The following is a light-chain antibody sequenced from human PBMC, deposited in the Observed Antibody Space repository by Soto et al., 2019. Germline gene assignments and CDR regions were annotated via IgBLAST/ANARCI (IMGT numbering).Light chain of an antibody. V-gene: IGLV2-14*01. CDR2: EIR. Sequence: QSALTQPASVSGSPGQSITISCAGTMRDVGAYNLVSWYQQHPGRAPQLIIYEIRNRPSGISFRFSGSKSGNTASLTISGLQAEDEADYYCSSYTSKSSLIFGGGTKLTVL. CDR3: SSYTSKSSLI. J-gene: IGLJ2*01. CDR1: MRDVGAYNL.